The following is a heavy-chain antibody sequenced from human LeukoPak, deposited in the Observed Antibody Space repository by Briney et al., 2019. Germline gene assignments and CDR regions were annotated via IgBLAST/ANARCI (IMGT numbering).Heavy chain of an antibody. V-gene: IGHV3-23*01. CDR1: GFTFSSYA. D-gene: IGHD6-19*01. CDR2: ISGSGGST. J-gene: IGHJ4*02. CDR3: ARSSYPYYFDY. Sequence: GGSLRLSCAAPGFTFSSYAMSWVRQAPGKGLEWVSAISGSGGSTYYADSVKGRFTISRDNSKNTLYLQMNSLRAEDTAVYYCARSSYPYYFDYWGQGTLVTVSS.